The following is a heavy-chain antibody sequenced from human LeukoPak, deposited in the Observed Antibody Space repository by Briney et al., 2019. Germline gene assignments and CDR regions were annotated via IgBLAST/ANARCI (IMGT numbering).Heavy chain of an antibody. CDR1: GYTFISNY. V-gene: IGHV1-46*01. Sequence: GASVKVSCKAYGYTFISNYLNWVRQAPGQGLEWVGIINPSGGSPSYAQKFQGRVTMTRDMSTSTVYMTLSSLKSEDTAVYYCARWLRRGFGFDYWGQGTLVTVSS. CDR3: ARWLRRGFGFDY. J-gene: IGHJ4*02. D-gene: IGHD5-12*01. CDR2: INPSGGSP.